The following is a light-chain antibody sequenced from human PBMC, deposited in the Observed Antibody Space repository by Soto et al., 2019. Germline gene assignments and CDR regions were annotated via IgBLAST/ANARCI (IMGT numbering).Light chain of an antibody. CDR2: AAS. V-gene: IGKV3-20*01. CDR1: QSVSSTS. J-gene: IGKJ1*01. Sequence: EIVLMQSPGTLSLSPGERATLSCRTSQSVSSTSLAWYHQRPGQAPRLLIHAASRRATGIPDRFSGSGSGTDFTLTISSLAPEDFGVYYCQQYGSSGTFGQGTKVDIK. CDR3: QQYGSSGT.